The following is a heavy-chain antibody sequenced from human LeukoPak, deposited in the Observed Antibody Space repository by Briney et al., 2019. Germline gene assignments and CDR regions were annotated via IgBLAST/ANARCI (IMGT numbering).Heavy chain of an antibody. J-gene: IGHJ4*02. CDR1: GFTFSSYW. D-gene: IGHD2-21*02. Sequence: GGSLRLPCAASGFTFSSYWMHWVRQAPGEGLVWVSRIYTDGSRTSYADSVRGRFTISRDNAKNTLYLQVNSLRVEDTAVYYCLRGDLRGYFFDYWGQGTLVTVSS. V-gene: IGHV3-74*01. CDR3: LRGDLRGYFFDY. CDR2: IYTDGSRT.